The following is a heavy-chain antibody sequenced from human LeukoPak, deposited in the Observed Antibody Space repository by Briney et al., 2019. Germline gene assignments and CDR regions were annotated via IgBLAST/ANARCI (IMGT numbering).Heavy chain of an antibody. D-gene: IGHD3-22*01. V-gene: IGHV3-21*01. CDR3: ARDSFAGYDSSGYSSYDY. J-gene: IGHJ4*02. CDR1: GITLSNYG. Sequence: GGSLRLSCAVSGITLSNYGMSWVRQAPGKGLEWVSFISSYSTYIYYADSLKGRFTISRDNAKNSLYLQMNSLRAEDTAVYYCARDSFAGYDSSGYSSYDYWGQGTLVTVSS. CDR2: ISSYSTYI.